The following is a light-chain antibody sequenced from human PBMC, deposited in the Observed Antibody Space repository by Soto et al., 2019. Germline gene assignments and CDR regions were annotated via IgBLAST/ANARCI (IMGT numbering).Light chain of an antibody. CDR2: GAS. V-gene: IGKV3-20*01. CDR1: QSVGSNY. CDR3: QQYGSAPST. J-gene: IGKJ4*01. Sequence: EIVLTQSPGTLSLSPGDRATLSCRASQSVGSNYLAWYQQKPGQAPRLLIYGASNRATGIPDTFSGSGSGTAFTLTISSLEPEDFAVYYCQQYGSAPSTVGGGTKVEIK.